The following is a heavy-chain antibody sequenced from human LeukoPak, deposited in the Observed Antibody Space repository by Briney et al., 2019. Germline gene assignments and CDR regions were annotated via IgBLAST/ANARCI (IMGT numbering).Heavy chain of an antibody. D-gene: IGHD6-13*01. Sequence: GESLKISCKGSGYSFTSYWIGWVRQMPGKGLEWMGIIYPGDSDTRYSPSFQGQVTISADKSISTAYLQWSSLKASDTAMYYCARHLSPRNRIAAWWFDPWGQGRLVTVSS. CDR2: IYPGDSDT. J-gene: IGHJ5*02. CDR1: GYSFTSYW. CDR3: ARHLSPRNRIAAWWFDP. V-gene: IGHV5-51*01.